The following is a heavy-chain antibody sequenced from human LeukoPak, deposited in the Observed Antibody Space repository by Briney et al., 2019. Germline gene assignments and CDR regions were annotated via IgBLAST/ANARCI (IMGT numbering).Heavy chain of an antibody. D-gene: IGHD3-22*01. CDR2: IYHSGST. J-gene: IGHJ4*02. V-gene: IGHV4-30-2*01. CDR1: GGSISSGGYS. CDR3: ARGGPTYYYDSSGYPLDY. Sequence: SETLSLTCAVSGGSISSGGYSWSWIRQPPGKGLEWIGYIYHSGSTYYNPSLKSRVTISVDRSKNQFSLKMNSATAADTAVYFCARGGPTYYYDSSGYPLDYWGQGTLVTVSS.